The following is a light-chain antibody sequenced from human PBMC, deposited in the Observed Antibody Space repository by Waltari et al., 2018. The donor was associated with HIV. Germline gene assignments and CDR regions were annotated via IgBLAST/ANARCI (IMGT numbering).Light chain of an antibody. CDR3: QQYNSYPYT. CDR1: QSISSW. V-gene: IGKV1-5*03. CDR2: KAS. J-gene: IGKJ2*01. Sequence: DIQMTQSPSTLSASVGDRVTIPCRASQSISSWLAWYQQKPGKAPKLLIYKASSLESGVPSRFSNSGSGTEFTLTISSLQPDDFATYYCQQYNSYPYTFGQGTKLEIK.